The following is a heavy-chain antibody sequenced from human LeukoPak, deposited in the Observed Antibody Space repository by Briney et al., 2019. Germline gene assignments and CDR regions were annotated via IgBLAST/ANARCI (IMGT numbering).Heavy chain of an antibody. D-gene: IGHD6-19*01. J-gene: IGHJ6*02. CDR2: IKQDGSEK. Sequence: GGSLRLSCAASGFTFSSYWMSWVRQAPGKGLEWVANIKQDGSEKYYVDSVKGRFTISRDNAKNSLYLQISSLRAEDTAVYYCAREFVAGTFDYYYGMDVWGQGTTVTVSS. V-gene: IGHV3-7*01. CDR3: AREFVAGTFDYYYGMDV. CDR1: GFTFSSYW.